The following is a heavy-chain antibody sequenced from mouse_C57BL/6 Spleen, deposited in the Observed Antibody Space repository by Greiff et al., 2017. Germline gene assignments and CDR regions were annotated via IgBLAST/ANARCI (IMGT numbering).Heavy chain of an antibody. CDR1: GFTFSDYG. V-gene: IGHV5-17*01. J-gene: IGHJ4*01. D-gene: IGHD2-5*01. CDR2: ISSGSSTI. CDR3: ARDYSNPYYAMDY. Sequence: EVKLMESGGGLVKPGGSLKLSCAASGFTFSDYGMHWVRQAPEEGLEWVAYISSGSSTIDYADTVKGRFTISRDNAKNTLFLQRTSLRSEDTAMYYGARDYSNPYYAMDYWGQGTSVTVSS.